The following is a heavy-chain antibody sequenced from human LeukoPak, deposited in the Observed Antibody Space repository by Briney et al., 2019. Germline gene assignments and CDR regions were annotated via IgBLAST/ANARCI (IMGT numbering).Heavy chain of an antibody. Sequence: PGGSLRLSCAASGFTFSNYGIYWVRQAPGKGLEWVAFIQSDGNNKYYADSVKGRFSISRDNSKNTLYLQMNSLRTEDTAVYYCAKDGSWSCTDWGQGTLVTVSS. CDR3: AKDGSWSCTD. CDR2: IQSDGNNK. CDR1: GFTFSNYG. J-gene: IGHJ4*02. D-gene: IGHD2-8*02. V-gene: IGHV3-30*02.